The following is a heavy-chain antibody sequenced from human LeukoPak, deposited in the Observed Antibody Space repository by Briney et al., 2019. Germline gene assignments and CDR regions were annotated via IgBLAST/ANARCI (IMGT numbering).Heavy chain of an antibody. J-gene: IGHJ3*02. CDR1: GGSFSDYY. Sequence: SETLSLTCAVYGGSFSDYYWTWIRQPPGKGLEWIGEINHRGSTHYNPSLKSRVTISVDTSEKQFSLKLSSVTAADTAVYYCATYSTGFDIWGQGTVVTVSS. CDR2: INHRGST. D-gene: IGHD6-19*01. CDR3: ATYSTGFDI. V-gene: IGHV4-34*01.